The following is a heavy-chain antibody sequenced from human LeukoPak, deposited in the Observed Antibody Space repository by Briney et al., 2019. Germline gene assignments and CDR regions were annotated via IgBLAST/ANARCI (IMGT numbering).Heavy chain of an antibody. D-gene: IGHD6-13*01. CDR1: GGSISSSDYY. Sequence: SQTLSLTCAVSGGSISSSDYYWSWIRQPAGKGLEWIGRIYTSGSTYYNPSLKSRVTMSLDTPKNQFSLKLSSVTAADTAVYYCARETYSSSWYRTQDAFDIWGQGTMVTVSS. CDR3: ARETYSSSWYRTQDAFDI. J-gene: IGHJ3*02. V-gene: IGHV4-61*02. CDR2: IYTSGST.